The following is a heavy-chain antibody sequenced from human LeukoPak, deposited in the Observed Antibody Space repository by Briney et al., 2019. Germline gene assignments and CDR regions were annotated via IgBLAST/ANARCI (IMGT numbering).Heavy chain of an antibody. Sequence: SETLSLTCTVSGGSISSGGYYWSWIRQHPGKGLEWIGYIYYSGSTYYNPSLKSRVTISVDTSKNQFSLKLSSVTAADTAVYYCAKRARQALGWFDPWGQGTLVTVSS. J-gene: IGHJ5*02. CDR2: IYYSGST. V-gene: IGHV4-31*03. CDR3: AKRARQALGWFDP. CDR1: GGSISSGGYY. D-gene: IGHD6-13*01.